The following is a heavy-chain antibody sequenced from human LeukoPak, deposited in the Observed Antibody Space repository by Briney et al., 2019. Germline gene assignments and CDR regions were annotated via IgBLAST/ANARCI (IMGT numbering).Heavy chain of an antibody. CDR1: GFTVSSNY. V-gene: IGHV3-53*01. CDR3: ARGGLLTYYDFWSGSKKYYYMDV. CDR2: IYSGGST. J-gene: IGHJ6*03. Sequence: GGSLRLSCAASGFTVSSNYMSWVRQAPGKGLEWVSVIYSGGSTYYADSVKGRFTISRDNSKNTLYLQMNSLRAEDTAVYYCARGGLLTYYDFWSGSKKYYYMDVWGKGTTVTVSS. D-gene: IGHD3-3*01.